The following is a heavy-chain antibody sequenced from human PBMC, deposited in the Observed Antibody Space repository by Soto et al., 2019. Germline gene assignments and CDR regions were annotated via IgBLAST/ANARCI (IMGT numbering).Heavy chain of an antibody. D-gene: IGHD7-27*01. Sequence: VQLLESGGDLVQPGGSLRLSCVASGFILNNYAMSWVRQAPGKGLEWVSTIGGTDGDSDGVPWYEDSVKGRFTISRDSSANTLFLHMDNLRAEDSALYYCVTRGRNWGAFDVWGQGTTVVVSS. CDR2: IGGTDGDSDGVP. CDR3: VTRGRNWGAFDV. V-gene: IGHV3-23*01. J-gene: IGHJ3*01. CDR1: GFILNNYA.